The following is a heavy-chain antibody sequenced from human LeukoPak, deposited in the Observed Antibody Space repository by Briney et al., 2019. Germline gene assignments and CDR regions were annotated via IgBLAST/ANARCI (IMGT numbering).Heavy chain of an antibody. CDR1: GFTFNSYW. D-gene: IGHD2-15*01. CDR3: ARPRGWCSAGNCFPPDY. J-gene: IGHJ4*02. V-gene: IGHV3-7*01. CDR2: IKQDGSEK. Sequence: GGSLRLSCAASGFTFNSYWMSWFRQAPGKGLEWVASIKQDGSEKYYVDSVKGRFSISRDNAKSSLYLQMDSLRVEDTAVYYCARPRGWCSAGNCFPPDYWGQGTQVTVSS.